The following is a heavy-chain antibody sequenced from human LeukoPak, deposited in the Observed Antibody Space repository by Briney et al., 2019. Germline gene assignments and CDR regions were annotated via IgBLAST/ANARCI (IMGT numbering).Heavy chain of an antibody. D-gene: IGHD3-10*01. CDR1: GFSFSTYS. CDR2: ISTSGSYI. V-gene: IGHV3-21*06. Sequence: PGGSLRLSCAASGFSFSTYSMTWLRQAPGKGPEWVSSISTSGSYIYHAGSVKGRFTISRDNGKNSLFLQMNSLRAEDTAVYYCARGSAITVVRGLIGGAFDIWGQGTMVAVSS. J-gene: IGHJ3*02. CDR3: ARGSAITVVRGLIGGAFDI.